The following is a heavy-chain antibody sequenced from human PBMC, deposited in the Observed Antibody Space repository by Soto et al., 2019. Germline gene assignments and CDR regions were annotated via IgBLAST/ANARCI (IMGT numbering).Heavy chain of an antibody. D-gene: IGHD1-26*01. Sequence: EVQLLESGGGLVQPGGSLRLSCAASGFTFSSFAMSWVRQVPEKGLEWVSAVSGSGGGTYYADSVKGRFTISRDNSKNMLYLQMNSLRAEDTAVYYCAKVHSLVREVLPWDYWGQGTLVTVSS. J-gene: IGHJ4*02. CDR3: AKVHSLVREVLPWDY. CDR1: GFTFSSFA. V-gene: IGHV3-23*01. CDR2: VSGSGGGT.